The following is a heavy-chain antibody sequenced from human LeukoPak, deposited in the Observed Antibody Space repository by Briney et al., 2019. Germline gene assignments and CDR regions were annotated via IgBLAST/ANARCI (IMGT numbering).Heavy chain of an antibody. CDR1: GFSLSTSGVA. J-gene: IGHJ1*01. D-gene: IGHD1-26*01. V-gene: IGHV2-5*02. CDR3: AHSLIVGTTPEYFQH. Sequence: SGPTLVQPTQTLTLTCTFSGFSLSTSGVAVGWIRQPPGKALEWLALIYWDDDKRYSPSLKSRLTITKDTSKNQVVLTMTNMDPVDTATYYCAHSLIVGTTPEYFQHWGQGTLVTVSS. CDR2: IYWDDDK.